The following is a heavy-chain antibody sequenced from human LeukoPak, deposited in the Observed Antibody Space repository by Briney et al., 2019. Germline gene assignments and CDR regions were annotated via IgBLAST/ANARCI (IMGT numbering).Heavy chain of an antibody. CDR2: IYYSGST. J-gene: IGHJ4*02. D-gene: IGHD3-16*01. CDR1: GYSISSGYY. V-gene: IGHV4-61*01. CDR3: ARGNYVWGSYGY. Sequence: PSETLSLTCTVSGYSISSGYYWSWIRQPPGKGLEWIGYIYYSGSTNYNPSLKSRVTISVDTSKNQFSLKLSSVTAADTAVYYCARGNYVWGSYGYWGQGTLVTVSS.